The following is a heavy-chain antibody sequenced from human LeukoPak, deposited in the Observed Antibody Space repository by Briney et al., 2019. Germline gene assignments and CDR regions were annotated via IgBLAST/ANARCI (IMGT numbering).Heavy chain of an antibody. Sequence: GGSLRLSCAASGFTFSSYGMHWVRQAPGKGLEWVADIRYDGSNKYYADSVKGRFTISRDNSKNTLCLQMNSLRAEDTAVYYCARDTYYYDSSGYRFDYWGQGTLVTVSS. CDR2: IRYDGSNK. CDR1: GFTFSSYG. CDR3: ARDTYYYDSSGYRFDY. V-gene: IGHV3-33*01. J-gene: IGHJ4*02. D-gene: IGHD3-22*01.